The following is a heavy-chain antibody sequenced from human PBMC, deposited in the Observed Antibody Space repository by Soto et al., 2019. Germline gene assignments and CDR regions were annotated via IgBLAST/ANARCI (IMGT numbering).Heavy chain of an antibody. D-gene: IGHD6-6*01. Sequence: GGSLRLSCAASGFTFDDYGMSWVRQAPGKGLEWVSGINWNGGSTVYADSGKGRFTISRENAKNSLYLQMNSLRAEDTALYHCAGGRGQLARNYYYYMDVWGKGTTVTVSS. CDR3: AGGRGQLARNYYYYMDV. CDR2: INWNGGST. V-gene: IGHV3-20*01. J-gene: IGHJ6*03. CDR1: GFTFDDYG.